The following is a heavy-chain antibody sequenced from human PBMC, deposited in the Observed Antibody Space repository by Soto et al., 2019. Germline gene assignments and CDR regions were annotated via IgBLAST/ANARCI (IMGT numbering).Heavy chain of an antibody. CDR1: GYTFAHYG. CDR2: ISTSNGDT. V-gene: IGHV1-18*01. CDR3: AREWDYYASRSYSNWFDP. D-gene: IGHD3-10*01. Sequence: QVQLVQSGTEVKKPGASVKVSCKASGYTFAHYGLVWVRQAPGQGLEWMGWISTSNGDTNYTPKLQGRVTMTKDTSTNTADMELERLTSDDTAVYYCAREWDYYASRSYSNWFDPWGQGTLVTVSS. J-gene: IGHJ5*02.